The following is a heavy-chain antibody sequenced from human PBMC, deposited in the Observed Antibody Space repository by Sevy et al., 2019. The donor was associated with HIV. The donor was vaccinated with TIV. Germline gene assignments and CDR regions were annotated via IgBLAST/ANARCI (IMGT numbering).Heavy chain of an antibody. J-gene: IGHJ4*01. CDR3: ARXXXXWXXXXXXX. Sequence: SETLSLTXAVXGGSXXXYXWSWIRQPPGKGLEWIGEINHSXSTNYNPSLKSRVTISVDTSKNQFSLKLSSVTAADTAVYYCARXXXXWXXXXXXXWGXXTLVTVSS. CDR2: INHSXST. V-gene: IGHV4-34*01. CDR1: GGSXXXYX.